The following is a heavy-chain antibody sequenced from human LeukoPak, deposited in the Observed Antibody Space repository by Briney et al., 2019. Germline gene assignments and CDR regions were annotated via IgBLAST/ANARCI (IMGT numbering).Heavy chain of an antibody. D-gene: IGHD3-3*01. Sequence: SETLSLTCTVSGGSISSSSYYWGWIRQPPGKGLEWIGSIYYSGSTYYNPSLKSRVTISVDTSKIQFSLKLSSVTAADTAVYYGARVPSFYYDFWSGYYWWFGPWGQGTLVTASS. CDR2: IYYSGST. V-gene: IGHV4-39*07. CDR1: GGSISSSSYY. J-gene: IGHJ5*02. CDR3: ARVPSFYYDFWSGYYWWFGP.